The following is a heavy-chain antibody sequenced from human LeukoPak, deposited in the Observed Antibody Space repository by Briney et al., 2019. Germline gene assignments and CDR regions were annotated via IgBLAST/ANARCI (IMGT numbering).Heavy chain of an antibody. CDR1: GFIFSDHY. J-gene: IGHJ4*02. V-gene: IGHV3-72*01. Sequence: PGGSLRLSCAASGFIFSDHYMGWLRQAPGKGLEWVGRIKNKAQSYTTEYAASVKGRFTISRDDSKNSLFLQMNGLKTEDTAMYYCVVDSSGSLYWGQGTLVTVSS. CDR2: IKNKAQSYTT. CDR3: VVDSSGSLY. D-gene: IGHD6-19*01.